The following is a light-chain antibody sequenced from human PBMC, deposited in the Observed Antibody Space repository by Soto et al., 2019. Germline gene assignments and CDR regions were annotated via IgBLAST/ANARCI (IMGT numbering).Light chain of an antibody. Sequence: NFMLTQPHSVSESPGKTVTISCTGSSGSIASNYVQWYQQRPGSAPTTVIYEDNQRPSGVPDRFSGSIDSSSNSASLTISGLKTEDEADYYCSSYTSSSTRVFGGGTKLTVL. CDR3: SSYTSSSTRV. CDR1: SGSIASNY. CDR2: EDN. J-gene: IGLJ3*02. V-gene: IGLV6-57*02.